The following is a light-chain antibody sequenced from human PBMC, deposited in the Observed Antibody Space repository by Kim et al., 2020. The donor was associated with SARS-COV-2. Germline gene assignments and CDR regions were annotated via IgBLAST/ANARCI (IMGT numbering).Light chain of an antibody. Sequence: LSPGERATISCRASQSIDSYLAWYQQRTGQPPRLLIYDASNRATGIPARFSGSGSGTEFTLSISSLEPEDFAVYYCQQRTTWPPWTFGQGTKLEI. J-gene: IGKJ1*01. V-gene: IGKV3-11*01. CDR1: QSIDSY. CDR2: DAS. CDR3: QQRTTWPPWT.